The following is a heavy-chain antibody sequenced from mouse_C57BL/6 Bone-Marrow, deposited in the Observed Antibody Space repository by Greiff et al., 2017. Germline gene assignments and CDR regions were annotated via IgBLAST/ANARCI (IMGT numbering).Heavy chain of an antibody. CDR3: ARGENYYGTLFAY. CDR2: ISDGGSYT. J-gene: IGHJ3*01. D-gene: IGHD1-1*01. CDR1: GFTFSSYA. Sequence: EVKLVESGGGLVKPGGSLKLSWAASGFTFSSYAMSWVRQTPEKRLEWVATISDGGSYTYYPDNVKGRFTISRDNAKNNLYLQMSHLKSEDTAMYYCARGENYYGTLFAYWGQATLVTVSA. V-gene: IGHV5-4*03.